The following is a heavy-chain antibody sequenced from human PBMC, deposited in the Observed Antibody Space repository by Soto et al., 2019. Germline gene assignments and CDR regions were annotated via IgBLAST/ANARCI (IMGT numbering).Heavy chain of an antibody. Sequence: QVQLVQSGAEVKKPGSSVKVSCKASGGTFSSYTISWGRQAPGQGLEWMGRIIPILGIANYAQKFKGRVTITADKSTSTAYMELSSLRSEDTAVYYCARVRGDGYTSLFDYWGKGTLVTVSS. J-gene: IGHJ4*02. CDR3: ARVRGDGYTSLFDY. D-gene: IGHD5-12*01. CDR1: GGTFSSYT. V-gene: IGHV1-69*02. CDR2: IIPILGIA.